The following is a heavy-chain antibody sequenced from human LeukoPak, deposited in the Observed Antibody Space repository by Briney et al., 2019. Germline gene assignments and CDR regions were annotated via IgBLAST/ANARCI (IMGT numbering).Heavy chain of an antibody. J-gene: IGHJ4*02. CDR3: AKGISSGWSRGLEY. V-gene: IGHV3-30*18. Sequence: PGGSLRLPCAASGFTFSAYGMHWVRQAPGKGLEWVAVVSYDGSNKYYADSMQGRFTISRDNSKNTLSLQMNSLRAEDTAVYYCAKGISSGWSRGLEYWGQGTLVTVSS. CDR2: VSYDGSNK. D-gene: IGHD6-19*01. CDR1: GFTFSAYG.